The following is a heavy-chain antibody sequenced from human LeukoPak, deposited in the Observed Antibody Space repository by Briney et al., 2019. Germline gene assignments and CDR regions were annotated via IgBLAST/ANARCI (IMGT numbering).Heavy chain of an antibody. D-gene: IGHD3-22*01. CDR1: GFTFSRYG. J-gene: IGHJ2*01. Sequence: PGGSLRLSCAASGFTFSRYGMHWVRQAPGKGLEWVAFIRYDGSNKYYVDSVKGRFTISRDNSKNTLYLQMNSLRAEDTAVYYCAKPSLYYYDTSGYYRYWYFDLWGRGTLVTVSS. CDR2: IRYDGSNK. V-gene: IGHV3-30*02. CDR3: AKPSLYYYDTSGYYRYWYFDL.